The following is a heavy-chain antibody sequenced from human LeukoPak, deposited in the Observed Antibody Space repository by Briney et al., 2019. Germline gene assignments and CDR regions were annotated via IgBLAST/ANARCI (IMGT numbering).Heavy chain of an antibody. V-gene: IGHV4-59*01. CDR2: IYYSGST. CDR3: ARVDSSVDAFDI. Sequence: PSETLSLTCTVSGGSISSYYWSWIRQPPGKGLEWIGYIYYSGSTNYNPSLKSRVTISVDTSKNQFSLKLSSVTAADTAVYYCARVDSSVDAFDIWGQGTMVTVSP. D-gene: IGHD3-22*01. J-gene: IGHJ3*02. CDR1: GGSISSYY.